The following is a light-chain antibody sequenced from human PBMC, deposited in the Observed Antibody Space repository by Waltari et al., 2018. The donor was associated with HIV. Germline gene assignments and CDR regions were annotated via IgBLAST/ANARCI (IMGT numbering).Light chain of an antibody. J-gene: IGLJ1*01. CDR1: NXNVGSKY. CDR3: VAWDDSLSGFA. Sequence: SVLTXXPSASGXLXQRXXXXXPXSNXNVGSKYVHWYQQVPGTAXXXXIYXXXXXRSGVPDRFXXXXXXAXXSLSISXLRSEDEADYYCVAWDDSLSGFAFGTGTKVTVL. V-gene: IGLV1-47*01. CDR2: XXX.